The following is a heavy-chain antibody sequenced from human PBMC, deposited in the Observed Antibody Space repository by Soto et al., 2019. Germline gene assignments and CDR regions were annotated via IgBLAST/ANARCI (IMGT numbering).Heavy chain of an antibody. CDR2: IKQDGSEY. V-gene: IGHV3-7*04. CDR3: ARGAFPTWGSYPLDY. CDR1: GFTFSTYW. J-gene: IGHJ4*02. D-gene: IGHD3-16*02. Sequence: EVQLVESGGGLVQPGGSLRLSCAASGFTFSTYWMTWVRQAPGKGLEWVANIKQDGSEYYYVGSVKGRFTISRDNAKNSLYLQMNSLRAEDTAVYYCARGAFPTWGSYPLDYWCQGTLVTVSS.